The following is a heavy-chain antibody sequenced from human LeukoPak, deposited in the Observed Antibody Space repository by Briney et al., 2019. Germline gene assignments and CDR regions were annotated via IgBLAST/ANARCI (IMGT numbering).Heavy chain of an antibody. CDR3: ARDYNFDSSPYDDALDI. D-gene: IGHD3-22*01. CDR2: IIPVFHTA. Sequence: ASVKVSCKASGGTFSSYAISWVRQAPGQGLERMGAIIPVFHTAKYAQNFQDRLTITTDESTDTVYMELSSLRSEDTAVYYCARDYNFDSSPYDDALDIWGQGTMVTVSS. J-gene: IGHJ3*02. V-gene: IGHV1-69*05. CDR1: GGTFSSYA.